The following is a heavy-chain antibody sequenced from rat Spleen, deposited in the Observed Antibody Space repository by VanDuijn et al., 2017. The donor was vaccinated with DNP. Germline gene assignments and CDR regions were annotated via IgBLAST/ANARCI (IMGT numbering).Heavy chain of an antibody. V-gene: IGHV3-1*01. CDR2: ISYSGST. Sequence: EVQLQESGPGLVKPSQSLSLTCSITGYSITSNYWGWIRKFPGNKMEWIGHISYSGSTIYNPTLKSRISITRDTSKNQFFLQLNSVTTEDTATYYCARSSSILDYFNYWGQGVMVTVSS. J-gene: IGHJ2*01. D-gene: IGHD1-6*01. CDR3: ARSSSILDYFNY. CDR1: GYSITSNY.